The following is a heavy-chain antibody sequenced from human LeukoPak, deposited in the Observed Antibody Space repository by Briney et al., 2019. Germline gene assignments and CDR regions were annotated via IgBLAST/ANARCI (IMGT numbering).Heavy chain of an antibody. Sequence: GGSLGLSCAAPGFMFRDYAIHWVRQAPGKGLEWVSLISGDGGSTFYADSVKGRFTISRDNSKNSLCLQMNSLRSDDTALYYCARESESSGWYDYWGQGTLVTVSS. CDR2: ISGDGGST. CDR1: GFMFRDYA. D-gene: IGHD6-19*01. V-gene: IGHV3-43*02. J-gene: IGHJ4*02. CDR3: ARESESSGWYDY.